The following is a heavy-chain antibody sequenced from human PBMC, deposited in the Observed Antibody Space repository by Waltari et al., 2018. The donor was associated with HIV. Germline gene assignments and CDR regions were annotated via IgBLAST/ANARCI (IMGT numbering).Heavy chain of an antibody. CDR3: SRGGTILTGYYPSGRS. V-gene: IGHV1-2*02. J-gene: IGHJ5*02. CDR2: RNPNSGGT. CDR1: GYTFTAYY. D-gene: IGHD3-9*01. Sequence: QVQLVQSGAEVKKPGASVKVSCKASGYTFTAYYIHWVRQAPGQGLEWMGWRNPNSGGTNVAQKFKGRVTKTRETSIKTAYLQRSSLTSDDTALYWCSRGGTILTGYYPSGRSWGQGTPVIVSS.